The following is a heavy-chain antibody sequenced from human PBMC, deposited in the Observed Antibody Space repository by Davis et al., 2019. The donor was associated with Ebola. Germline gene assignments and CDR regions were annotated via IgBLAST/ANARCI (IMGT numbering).Heavy chain of an antibody. V-gene: IGHV1-2*04. D-gene: IGHD4-17*01. CDR2: INPNSGGT. CDR1: GYTFTGYY. J-gene: IGHJ4*02. Sequence: ASVKVSCKASGYTFTGYYMHWVRQAPGQGLEWMGWINPNSGGTNYAQKFQGWVTMTRDTSISTAYMELSRLRSEDTAVYYCARDNGRRDVLSDYGDYLPLDYWGQGTLVTVSS. CDR3: ARDNGRRDVLSDYGDYLPLDY.